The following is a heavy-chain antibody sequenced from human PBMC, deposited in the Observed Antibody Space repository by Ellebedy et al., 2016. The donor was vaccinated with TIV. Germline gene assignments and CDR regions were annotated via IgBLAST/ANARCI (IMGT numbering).Heavy chain of an antibody. D-gene: IGHD2-15*01. V-gene: IGHV4-59*01. CDR2: IYYSGST. CDR3: ARQDMTSAHGDAFDI. Sequence: SETLSLXXTVSGGSISPYYWSWIRQPPGKGLEWIGYIYYSGSTNYNPFLKSRVTISVDTSKNQFSLKLSSVTAADTAVYYCARQDMTSAHGDAFDIWGQGTMVTVSS. J-gene: IGHJ3*02. CDR1: GGSISPYY.